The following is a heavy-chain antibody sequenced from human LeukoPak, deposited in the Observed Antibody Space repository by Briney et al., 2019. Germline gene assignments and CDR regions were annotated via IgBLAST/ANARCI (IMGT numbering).Heavy chain of an antibody. D-gene: IGHD3-22*01. CDR3: ARSSNSSGYYFNFDY. CDR2: IHYSGST. J-gene: IGHJ4*02. V-gene: IGHV4-59*01. CDR1: GGSISSYY. Sequence: PSETLSLTCTVSGGSISSYYWSWIRQPPGKGLEWIAYIHYSGSTNYNPSLKSRVTISVDTSNNQFSLKLRSVTAADTAVYYCARSSNSSGYYFNFDYWGQGTLVTVSS.